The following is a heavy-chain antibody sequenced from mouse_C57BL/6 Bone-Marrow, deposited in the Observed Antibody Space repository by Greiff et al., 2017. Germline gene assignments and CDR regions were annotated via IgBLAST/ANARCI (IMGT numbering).Heavy chain of an antibody. D-gene: IGHD3-1*01. V-gene: IGHV6-6*01. Sequence: DVKVEESGGGLVQPGGSMKLSCAASGFTFSDAWMDWVRQSPEKGLEWVAEIRNKANNHATYYAESVKGRFTISRDDSKSSVYLQMNSLRAEDTGIDYYTRPGSRAWFAYWGQGTLVTVSA. CDR1: GFTFSDAW. CDR3: TRPGSRAWFAY. J-gene: IGHJ3*01. CDR2: IRNKANNHAT.